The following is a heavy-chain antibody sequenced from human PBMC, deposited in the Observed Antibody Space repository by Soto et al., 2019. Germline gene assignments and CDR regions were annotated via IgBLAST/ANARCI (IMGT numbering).Heavy chain of an antibody. CDR1: VFTFTSSA. D-gene: IGHD3-9*01. Sequence: SVKVSCKASVFTFTSSAVQWVRQARGQRLEWIGWIVVGSGNTNYAQKFQERVTITRDMSTSTAYMELSSLRSEDTAVYYCAAYDSIDYYYGMDVWGQGTTVTVSS. J-gene: IGHJ6*02. CDR2: IVVGSGNT. V-gene: IGHV1-58*01. CDR3: AAYDSIDYYYGMDV.